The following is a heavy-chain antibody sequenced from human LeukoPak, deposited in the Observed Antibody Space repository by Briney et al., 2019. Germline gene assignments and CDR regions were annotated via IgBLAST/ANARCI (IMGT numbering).Heavy chain of an antibody. D-gene: IGHD5-18*01. CDR3: AICLRGYAYGRIKAGFDY. CDR1: GGSITSASYY. CDR2: IYYSGNS. V-gene: IGHV4-39*01. Sequence: SGTLSLTCTVSGGSITSASYYWGWVRQPPGKGLEWIGSIYYSGNSYNNPSLKGRVTISIDTSTSQFSLELRSVTAADTAVYYCAICLRGYAYGRIKAGFDYWGQGTLVTVSS. J-gene: IGHJ4*02.